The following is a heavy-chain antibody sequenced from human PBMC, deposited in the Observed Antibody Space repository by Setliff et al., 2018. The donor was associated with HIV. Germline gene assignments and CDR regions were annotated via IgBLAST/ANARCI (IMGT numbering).Heavy chain of an antibody. CDR1: GYSFTGYG. V-gene: IGHV1-18*01. J-gene: IGHJ5*02. D-gene: IGHD6-19*01. Sequence: GASVKVSCKASGYSFTGYGISWLRQAPGQGLEWMGWISGYNGDTHSTQTFQGRVTMTTDTSTNTAYMEVRSLRSDDTAVYYCARGPIAGAGKLNWFDPWGQGTLVTVSS. CDR3: ARGPIAGAGKLNWFDP. CDR2: ISGYNGDT.